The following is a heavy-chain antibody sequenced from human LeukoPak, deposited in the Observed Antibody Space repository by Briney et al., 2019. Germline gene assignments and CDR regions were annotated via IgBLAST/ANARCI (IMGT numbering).Heavy chain of an antibody. J-gene: IGHJ4*02. CDR3: ARGEDLAALSTPVY. CDR1: GYTFTGYY. Sequence: ASVKVSCKASGYTFTGYYMHWVRQAPGQGLEWMGWINPNSGGTNYALTFQARVTMTRDTSISTAYMDLSRLRSDDTAVYYCARGEDLAALSTPVYWGQGTLVTVSS. CDR2: INPNSGGT. D-gene: IGHD6-6*01. V-gene: IGHV1-2*02.